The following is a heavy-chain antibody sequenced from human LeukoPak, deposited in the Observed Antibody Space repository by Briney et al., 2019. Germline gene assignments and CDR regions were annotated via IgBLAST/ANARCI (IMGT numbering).Heavy chain of an antibody. CDR3: ATRRRTRYYYYGMDV. CDR2: FDPGDGEM. Sequence: ASVNVSCKVSGYTLTELSMYWVRQAPGKGLEWMGGFDPGDGEMMYARKFQGRVTMTEDTSTDTAYMELSSLRSDDTAMYYCATRRRTRYYYYGMDVWGQGTTVTVSS. J-gene: IGHJ6*02. V-gene: IGHV1-24*01. CDR1: GYTLTELS. D-gene: IGHD1-14*01.